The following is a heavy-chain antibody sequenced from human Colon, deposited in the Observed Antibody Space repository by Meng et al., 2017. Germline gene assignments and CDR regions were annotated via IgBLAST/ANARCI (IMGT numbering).Heavy chain of an antibody. CDR3: ARGWGTTRYSYSDY. CDR1: NYTFTAFS. Sequence: VEVVQFRAEVKKPWAFVKVSCKASNYTFTAFSITWVRQAPGQGLEWMGWISTYNGNTNYAQKFQGRVTLTTDTSTSTAYMELRSLGSDDTAVYYCARGWGTTRYSYSDYWGQGTLVTVSS. D-gene: IGHD3-16*01. CDR2: ISTYNGNT. J-gene: IGHJ4*02. V-gene: IGHV1-18*01.